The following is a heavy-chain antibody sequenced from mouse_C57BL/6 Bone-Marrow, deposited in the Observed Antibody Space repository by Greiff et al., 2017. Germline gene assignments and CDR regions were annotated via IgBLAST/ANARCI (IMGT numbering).Heavy chain of an antibody. CDR2: ISGGGGNT. V-gene: IGHV5-9*01. J-gene: IGHJ3*01. CDR3: ACHGGFYWIAY. CDR1: GFTFSSYT. Sequence: DVLLLESGGGLVKPGGSLKLSCAASGFTFSSYTMPWVRQTPEKRLEWVASISGGGGNTYYPDSVKGRFTISRDNAKNTPYLQMSSLRSEDTALFYCACHGGFYWIAYWGQGTLVTVSA.